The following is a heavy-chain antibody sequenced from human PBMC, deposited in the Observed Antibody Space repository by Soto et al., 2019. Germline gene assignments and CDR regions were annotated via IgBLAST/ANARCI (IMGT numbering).Heavy chain of an antibody. Sequence: QVQLVQSGAEVKKPGSPVKVSCKASGGTYSSYVISWVRQAPGQGLEWMGGIIPILGSTNYAQKFQGRVTITADEFTSTAYMELSSLRSDDTAVYYCAGGTYSLRLGYWGQGTQVTVSS. D-gene: IGHD4-4*01. V-gene: IGHV1-69*01. CDR2: IIPILGST. J-gene: IGHJ4*02. CDR3: AGGTYSLRLGY. CDR1: GGTYSSYV.